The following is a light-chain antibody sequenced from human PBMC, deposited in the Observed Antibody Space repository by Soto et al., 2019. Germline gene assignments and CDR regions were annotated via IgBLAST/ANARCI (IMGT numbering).Light chain of an antibody. J-gene: IGLJ2*01. CDR3: QAWDSRTVV. Sequence: SSELTQPPSVSVSPGQTASITCSGDNLGDRYVCWYQQKPGQSPVLVIYQDTKRPSGIPERFSGSNSGNTATLTISGTQAMDEADYYCQAWDSRTVVFGGGTKVTVL. CDR1: NLGDRY. V-gene: IGLV3-1*01. CDR2: QDT.